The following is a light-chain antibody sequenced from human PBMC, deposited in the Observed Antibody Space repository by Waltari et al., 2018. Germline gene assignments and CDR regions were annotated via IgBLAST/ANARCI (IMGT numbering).Light chain of an antibody. Sequence: EIVMTQSPATLSVSPGDRATLSCRASQSVSRNLAWYQQKPGQAPRLLIYDASTRATGIQARFSGSGSGTDFTLTISSLQSEDFAVYFCQQYNNWPPYTFGQGTKLEIK. CDR1: QSVSRN. CDR2: DAS. CDR3: QQYNNWPPYT. J-gene: IGKJ2*01. V-gene: IGKV3-15*01.